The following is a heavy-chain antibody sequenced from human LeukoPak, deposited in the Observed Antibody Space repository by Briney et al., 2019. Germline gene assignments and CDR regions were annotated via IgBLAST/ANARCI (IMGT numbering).Heavy chain of an antibody. J-gene: IGHJ3*02. CDR1: GYTFTSYG. D-gene: IGHD6-13*01. V-gene: IGHV1-18*01. Sequence: ASVKVSCKASGYTFTSYGISWVRQAPGQGLEWMGWISAYNGNTNYAQKLQGRVTMTTDTSTSTAYMELRSLRSDDTAVYYCARDSNVAAAGHDAFDIWGQGTMVTVSS. CDR3: ARDSNVAAAGHDAFDI. CDR2: ISAYNGNT.